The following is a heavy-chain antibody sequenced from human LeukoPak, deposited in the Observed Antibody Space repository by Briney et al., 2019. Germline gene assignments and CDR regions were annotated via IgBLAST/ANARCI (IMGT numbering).Heavy chain of an antibody. D-gene: IGHD2/OR15-2a*01. CDR3: ACNSVGSYYYYYMDV. V-gene: IGHV1-69*05. CDR1: GGTFSSYA. CDR2: IIPIFGTA. Sequence: SVKVSCKASGGTFSSYAISWVRQAPGQGLEWMGGIIPIFGTANYAQKFQGRVTITTDESKSTAYMELSSLRSEDTAVYYCACNSVGSYYYYYMDVWGKGTTVTVSS. J-gene: IGHJ6*03.